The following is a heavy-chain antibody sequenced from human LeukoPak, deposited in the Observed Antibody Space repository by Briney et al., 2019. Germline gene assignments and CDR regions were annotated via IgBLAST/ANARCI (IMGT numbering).Heavy chain of an antibody. V-gene: IGHV1-2*02. CDR1: GYTFTGYY. D-gene: IGHD3-3*01. J-gene: IGHJ6*03. Sequence: ASVKVSCKASGYTFTGYYMHWVRQAPGQGLEWMGWINPNSGGTNYAQKFQGRVTMTRDTSISTAYMELSRLRSDDTAVYYCARANYDFWSGYYFYYYMDVWGKGTTVTVSS. CDR2: INPNSGGT. CDR3: ARANYDFWSGYYFYYYMDV.